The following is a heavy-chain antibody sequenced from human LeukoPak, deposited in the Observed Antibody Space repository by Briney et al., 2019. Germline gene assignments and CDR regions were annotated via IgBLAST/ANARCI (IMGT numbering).Heavy chain of an antibody. V-gene: IGHV3-30*04. CDR2: ISYDGSNK. CDR3: ARDQSSGIYCSGGSCSFDY. Sequence: PGGSLRLSCAASGFTFSSYAMHWVRQAPGKGLEWLAVISYDGSNKYYADSVKGRFTISRDNSKNTLYLQMNSLRAEDTAVYYCARDQSSGIYCSGGSCSFDYWGQGTLVTVSS. D-gene: IGHD2-15*01. J-gene: IGHJ4*02. CDR1: GFTFSSYA.